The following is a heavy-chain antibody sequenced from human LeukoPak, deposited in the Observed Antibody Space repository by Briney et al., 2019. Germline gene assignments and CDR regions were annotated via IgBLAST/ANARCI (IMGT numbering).Heavy chain of an antibody. CDR3: ARHEYSGYVES. CDR2: IYCSGST. CDR1: GGSISSYY. V-gene: IGHV4-59*08. D-gene: IGHD5-12*01. J-gene: IGHJ5*02. Sequence: SETLSLTCTVSGGSISSYYWSWIRQPPGKGLEWIGYIYCSGSTNYNPSLKSRVTISVDTSKNQFSLKLSSVTAADTAVYYCARHEYSGYVESWGQGTLVTVSS.